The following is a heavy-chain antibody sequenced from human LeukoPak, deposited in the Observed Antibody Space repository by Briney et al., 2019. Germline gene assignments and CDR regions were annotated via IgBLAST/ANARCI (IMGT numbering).Heavy chain of an antibody. V-gene: IGHV3-48*02. J-gene: IGHJ4*02. Sequence: GGSLRLSCAASGFTSSTYNMNWVRQAPGKGLEWVSYINTDSSSIYYADSVKGRFTISRDNAKDSLYLHMNSLRDEDTAVYYCAAAAPGTFDYWGQGTLVTVSS. CDR3: AAAAPGTFDY. D-gene: IGHD6-13*01. CDR1: GFTSSTYN. CDR2: INTDSSSI.